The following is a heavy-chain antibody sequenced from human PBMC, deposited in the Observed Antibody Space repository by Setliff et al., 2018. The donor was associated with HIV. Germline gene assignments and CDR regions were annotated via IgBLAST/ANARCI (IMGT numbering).Heavy chain of an antibody. D-gene: IGHD1-26*01. CDR2: ISWSSGGV. J-gene: IGHJ6*03. CDR1: GFTSGYTFSNYV. CDR3: AKGAGGGTYVSDYYYMDV. Sequence: LRLSCAASGFTSGYTFSNYVMHWVRQPPGKGLEWVSGISWSSGGVGYADSVKGRFTVSRDNAKNSLYLQMNSLRAEDMALYYCAKGAGGGTYVSDYYYMDVWGKGTTVTVSS. V-gene: IGHV3-9*03.